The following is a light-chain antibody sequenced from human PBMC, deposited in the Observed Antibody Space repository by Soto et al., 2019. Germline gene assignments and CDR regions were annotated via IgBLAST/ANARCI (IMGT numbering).Light chain of an antibody. V-gene: IGKV1-9*01. CDR1: QDISSS. J-gene: IGKJ4*01. Sequence: IHLTQSPSSLSASVGDRVTITCRASQDISSSLGWDQQKPGKAPKLLIYAAYILQSGVPSRFSGSGFGTDFTLTISSLQAEDFASYFCQQLRSYPSTFGGGTKVEIK. CDR2: AAY. CDR3: QQLRSYPST.